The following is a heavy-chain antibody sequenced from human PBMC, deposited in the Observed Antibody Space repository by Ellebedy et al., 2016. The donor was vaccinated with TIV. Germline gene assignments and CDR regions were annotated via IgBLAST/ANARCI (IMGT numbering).Heavy chain of an antibody. J-gene: IGHJ3*02. Sequence: AASVKVSCKASGYTFTSYYMHWVRQAPGRGLEGMGIINPSGGSTGYAQKLQGRVTMTSDKSTSTAYMELSSLRSEDTAVYYCARGSYYGSGSYLNIWGQGTMVTVSS. CDR3: ARGSYYGSGSYLNI. CDR1: GYTFTSYY. D-gene: IGHD3-10*01. V-gene: IGHV1-46*04. CDR2: INPSGGST.